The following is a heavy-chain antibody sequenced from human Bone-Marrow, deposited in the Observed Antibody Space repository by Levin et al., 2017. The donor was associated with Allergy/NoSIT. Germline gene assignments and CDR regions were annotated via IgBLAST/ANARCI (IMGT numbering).Heavy chain of an antibody. D-gene: IGHD4-11*01. CDR2: IYWDDDQ. V-gene: IGHV2-5*02. J-gene: IGHJ5*02. Sequence: ASGPTLVKPTQTLTLTCTLSGFSLSASGVGVGWIRQPPGKALEWLALIYWDDDQRYSPSLKSRLTITKDTSKNQVVLTMTNMDPVDAGTYYCAQTDYSNYPGWFDPWGQGTLVTVSS. CDR1: GFSLSASGVG. CDR3: AQTDYSNYPGWFDP.